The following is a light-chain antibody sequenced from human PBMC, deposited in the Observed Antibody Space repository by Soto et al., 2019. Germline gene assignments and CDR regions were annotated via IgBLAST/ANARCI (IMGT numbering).Light chain of an antibody. CDR2: DAS. Sequence: DIQMTQSPSTLSASVGDRVTITCRASQSFSTWLAWYQQKPGKAPNLLIYDASNLQSGVPSRFSGSGSGTEFTLTISRLQPDDFATYYCQQYNSYPVTFGQGTKLEIK. V-gene: IGKV1-5*01. CDR1: QSFSTW. J-gene: IGKJ2*01. CDR3: QQYNSYPVT.